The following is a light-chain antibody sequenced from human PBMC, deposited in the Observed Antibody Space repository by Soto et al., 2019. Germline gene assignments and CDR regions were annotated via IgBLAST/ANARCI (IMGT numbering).Light chain of an antibody. J-gene: IGLJ1*01. CDR2: DVS. CDR1: SSDVGGYNY. CDR3: CSYVGRYTFVV. Sequence: QSALTQPRSVSGSPGQSVTISCTGTSSDVGGYNYVSWYQQHPGKAPKLMIYDVSKRPSGVPDRFSGSKSGNTASLTISGLQAEDEADSYCCSYVGRYTFVVFGTGTKLTVL. V-gene: IGLV2-11*01.